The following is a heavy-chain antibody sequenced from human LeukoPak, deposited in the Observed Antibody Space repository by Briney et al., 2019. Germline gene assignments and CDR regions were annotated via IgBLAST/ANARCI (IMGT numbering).Heavy chain of an antibody. CDR1: GGSISSSSYY. J-gene: IGHJ5*02. V-gene: IGHV4-39*07. Sequence: PSETLSLTCTVSGGSISSSSYYWGWIRQPPGKGLEWIGSIYYSGSTYYNPSLKSRVTISVDTSKNQFSLKLSSVTAADTAVYYCAREVVVAATWGLDRNWFDPWGQGTLVTVSS. CDR3: AREVVVAATWGLDRNWFDP. CDR2: IYYSGST. D-gene: IGHD2-15*01.